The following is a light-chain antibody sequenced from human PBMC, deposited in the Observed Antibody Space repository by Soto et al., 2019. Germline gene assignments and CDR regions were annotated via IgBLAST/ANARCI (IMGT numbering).Light chain of an antibody. CDR1: SSDFAAYNY. Sequence: QSVLTQPASVSGSPGQSIAISCTGSSSDFAAYNYVSWYQHHPGKAPKLMIYEVSNRPSGVSNRFSGSKSGNTASLTISGLQAEDEADYYCSSYYSARIFGTGTKATVL. J-gene: IGLJ1*01. CDR2: EVS. V-gene: IGLV2-14*01. CDR3: SSYYSARI.